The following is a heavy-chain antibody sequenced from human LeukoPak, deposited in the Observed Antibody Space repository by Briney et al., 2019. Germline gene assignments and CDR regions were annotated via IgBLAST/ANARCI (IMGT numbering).Heavy chain of an antibody. CDR3: ARDETSGEGV. CDR1: GYTFTSYD. Sequence: GASVKVSCKASGYTFTSYDINWVRQATGQGLEWMGWMNPNSGNTGYAQKFQGRVTITTDESTSTAYMELSSLRSEDTAVYYCARDETSGEGVWGQGTLVTVSS. V-gene: IGHV1-8*01. CDR2: MNPNSGNT. D-gene: IGHD2-2*01. J-gene: IGHJ4*02.